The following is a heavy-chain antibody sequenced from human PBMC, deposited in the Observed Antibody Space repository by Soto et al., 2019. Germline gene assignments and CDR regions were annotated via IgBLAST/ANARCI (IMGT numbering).Heavy chain of an antibody. Sequence: QVQLVQSGAEVKKPGSSVKVSCKASGGTFGSYAFSWVRQAPGQGLEWMGGIIPVSGAAHYAQKFQGRVTINADESTSTDYMELSSLSSQDTAVYYCATALGCRSTSCTLDYWGQGTRFIVSS. CDR2: IIPVSGAA. D-gene: IGHD2-2*01. CDR3: ATALGCRSTSCTLDY. V-gene: IGHV1-69*01. CDR1: GGTFGSYA. J-gene: IGHJ4*02.